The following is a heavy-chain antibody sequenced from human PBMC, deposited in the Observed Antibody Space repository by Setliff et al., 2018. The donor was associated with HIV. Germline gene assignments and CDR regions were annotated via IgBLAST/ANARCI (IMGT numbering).Heavy chain of an antibody. D-gene: IGHD3-16*01. CDR1: GGSISGYF. Sequence: PSETLSLTCTVSGGSISGYFWSWIRQPAGKGLEWIGRTFTRGITNYSPSLKSRVTMSVDTSKNQFSLNLTSVTAAATAVYYCAREPKGGDDRALDYWGQGTLVTVSS. CDR2: TFTRGIT. V-gene: IGHV4-4*07. CDR3: AREPKGGDDRALDY. J-gene: IGHJ4*02.